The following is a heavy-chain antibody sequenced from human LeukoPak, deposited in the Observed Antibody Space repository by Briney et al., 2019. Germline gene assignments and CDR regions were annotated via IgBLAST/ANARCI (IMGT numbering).Heavy chain of an antibody. CDR1: GGSVNSGSYY. CDR3: AKTGGPWD. D-gene: IGHD7-27*01. J-gene: IGHJ4*02. V-gene: IGHV4-61*01. CDR2: IYYSGST. Sequence: SETLSLTCTVSGGSVNSGSYYWNWIRQPPGKGLEWIGYIYYSGSTNYNPSLKSRVTISVDKSKDQFSLKLSSVTAADTAVYYCAKTGGPWDWGQGTLVTVSS.